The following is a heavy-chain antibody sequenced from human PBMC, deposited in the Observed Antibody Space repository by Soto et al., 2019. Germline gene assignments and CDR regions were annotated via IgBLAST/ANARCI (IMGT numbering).Heavy chain of an antibody. CDR3: AKVKDVVVVGGPLDY. Sequence: VQLLESGGGLVQPGGSLRLSCAASGFTFSSYAMSWIRQAPGKGLAWVSAISGSGGSTYYADSVKGRFTISRDDSKNTLYLQMNSLRAEDTAVYYCAKVKDVVVVGGPLDYWGQGTLVTVSS. V-gene: IGHV3-23*01. J-gene: IGHJ4*02. CDR1: GFTFSSYA. CDR2: ISGSGGST. D-gene: IGHD2-15*01.